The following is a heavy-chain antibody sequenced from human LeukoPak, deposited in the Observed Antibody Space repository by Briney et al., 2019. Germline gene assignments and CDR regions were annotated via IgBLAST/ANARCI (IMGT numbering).Heavy chain of an antibody. Sequence: SETLSLTCTVSGGSISSYYWSWIRQPPGKGLEWIGYIYYSGSTNYNPSLKSRVTISVDTSKNQFSLKLSSVAAADTAVYYCARVELGVPYNWFDPWGQGTLVTVSS. CDR1: GGSISSYY. J-gene: IGHJ5*02. CDR2: IYYSGST. V-gene: IGHV4-59*01. D-gene: IGHD1-26*01. CDR3: ARVELGVPYNWFDP.